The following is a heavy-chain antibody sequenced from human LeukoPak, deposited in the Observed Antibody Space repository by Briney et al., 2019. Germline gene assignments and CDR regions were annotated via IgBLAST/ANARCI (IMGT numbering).Heavy chain of an antibody. J-gene: IGHJ4*02. CDR3: ARTGAGSFDY. CDR2: IYHSGST. CDR1: DYSISSGYY. D-gene: IGHD6-19*01. V-gene: IGHV4-38-2*02. Sequence: SETLSLTCTVSDYSISSGYYWGWIRPPPGKGLEGIGNIYHSGSTNYNPSLKRRVTISVDTSKNQFSLKLSSVTAADTAVHYCARTGAGSFDYWGQGTLVTVSS.